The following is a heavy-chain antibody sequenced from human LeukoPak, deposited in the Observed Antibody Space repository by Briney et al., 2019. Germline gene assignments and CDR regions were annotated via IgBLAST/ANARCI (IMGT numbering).Heavy chain of an antibody. CDR2: INPSGTDS. CDR3: ARGTPDYYDSSGYCGGEKFDY. J-gene: IGHJ4*02. D-gene: IGHD3-22*01. CDR1: GYTFSTYY. V-gene: IGHV1-2*02. Sequence: ASVKVSCKASGYTFSTYYMHWVRQAPGQGLEWMGIINPSGTDSNYAQKFQGRVTMTRDTSISTAYMELSRLRSDDTAVYHCARGTPDYYDSSGYCGGEKFDYWGQGTLVTVSS.